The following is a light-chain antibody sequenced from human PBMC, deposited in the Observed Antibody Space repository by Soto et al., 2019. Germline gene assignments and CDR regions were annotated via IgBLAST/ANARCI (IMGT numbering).Light chain of an antibody. CDR3: QKYDSNPWT. CDR2: DAS. CDR1: QSLSGW. V-gene: IGKV1-5*01. Sequence: DIQMTQSPSTLSASVGDRVTITCRASQSLSGWLAWYQQKPGKPPKLLIYDASSLDSGVRSRFSGSGFETAFTLTISSLQPDDFATYYCQKYDSNPWTFGPGTKVEIK. J-gene: IGKJ1*01.